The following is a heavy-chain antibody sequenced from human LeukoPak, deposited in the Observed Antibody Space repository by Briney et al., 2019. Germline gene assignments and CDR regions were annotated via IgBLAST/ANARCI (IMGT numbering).Heavy chain of an antibody. V-gene: IGHV4-34*01. D-gene: IGHD3-22*01. CDR2: INHSGST. CDR3: ARGFRSGYYYRHYFDY. J-gene: IGHJ4*02. Sequence: SETLSLTRAVYGGSFSGYYWSWIRQPPGKGLEWIGEINHSGSTNYNPSLKSRVTISVDTSKNQFSLKLSSVTAADTAVYYCARGFRSGYYYRHYFDYWGQGTLVTVSS. CDR1: GGSFSGYY.